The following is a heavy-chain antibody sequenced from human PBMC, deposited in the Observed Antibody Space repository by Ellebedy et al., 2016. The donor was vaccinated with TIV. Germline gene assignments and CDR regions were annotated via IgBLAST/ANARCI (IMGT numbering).Heavy chain of an antibody. CDR2: IHYSGST. CDR1: GGSISSYY. J-gene: IGHJ4*02. CDR3: ARSQGHCSSTSCYWYYFDY. D-gene: IGHD2-2*01. Sequence: SETLSLXCTVSGGSISSYYWTWIRQPPGKGLEWIGYIHYSGSTNSKPSLKSRVTISIDTSKNQLSLRLRSVTAADTAVYYCARSQGHCSSTSCYWYYFDYWGQGTLVTVSS. V-gene: IGHV4-59*12.